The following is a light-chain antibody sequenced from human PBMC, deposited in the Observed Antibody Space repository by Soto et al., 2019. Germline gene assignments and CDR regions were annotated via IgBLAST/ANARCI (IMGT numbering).Light chain of an antibody. J-gene: IGLJ1*01. Sequence: QSALTQPASVSGSPGQSITISCTGTSSDVGGYNYVSWYQHHPGKAPKLIMFDVDNRPSGVSSRFSGSKSGNTASLTISGLQAEDEADYYCTSYTSSSTLYVFGTGTKLTVL. V-gene: IGLV2-14*03. CDR1: SSDVGGYNY. CDR2: DVD. CDR3: TSYTSSSTLYV.